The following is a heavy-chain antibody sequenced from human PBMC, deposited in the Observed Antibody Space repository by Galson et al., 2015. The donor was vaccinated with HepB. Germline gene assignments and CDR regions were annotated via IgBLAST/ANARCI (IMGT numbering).Heavy chain of an antibody. Sequence: CLRLSCAASGFNFSSYAMNWVRQAPGKGLEWVSSITGSGGTTYYADSVKGRFTIPRANSKGTLYMQMNSRRAEDTAVYYCAKDSETIGPNAFDIWGQGTIVTVSS. V-gene: IGHV3-23*01. D-gene: IGHD1-7*01. J-gene: IGHJ3*02. CDR2: ITGSGGTT. CDR1: GFNFSSYA. CDR3: AKDSETIGPNAFDI.